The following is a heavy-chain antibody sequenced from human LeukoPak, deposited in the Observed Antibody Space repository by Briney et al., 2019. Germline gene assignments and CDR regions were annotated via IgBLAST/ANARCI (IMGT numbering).Heavy chain of an antibody. J-gene: IGHJ5*02. CDR1: GGTFSSYA. CDR3: ARDANSSGWYGFDP. Sequence: ASVRVSCKASGGTFSSYAISWVRQAPGQGLEWMGRIIPILGIANYAQKFQGRVTITADKSTSTAYMELSSLRSEDTAVYYCARDANSSGWYGFDPWGQGTLVTVSS. V-gene: IGHV1-69*04. CDR2: IIPILGIA. D-gene: IGHD6-19*01.